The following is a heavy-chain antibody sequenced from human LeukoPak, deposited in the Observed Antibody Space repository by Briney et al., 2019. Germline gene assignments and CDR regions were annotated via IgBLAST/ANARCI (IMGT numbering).Heavy chain of an antibody. V-gene: IGHV1-18*01. CDR3: ARGYSSSWQYYYYYMDV. CDR1: GYTFTSYG. D-gene: IGHD6-13*01. J-gene: IGHJ6*03. CDR2: ISVYNGNT. Sequence: GASVKVSCKASGYTFTSYGISWVRQAPGQGLEWMGWISVYNGNTNYAQKLQGRVTMTTDTSTSTAYMELRSLRSDDTAVYYCARGYSSSWQYYYYYMDVWSKGTTVTISS.